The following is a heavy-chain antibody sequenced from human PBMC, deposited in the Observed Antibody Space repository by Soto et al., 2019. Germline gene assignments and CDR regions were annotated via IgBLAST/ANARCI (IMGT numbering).Heavy chain of an antibody. Sequence: QVQLVQSGAEVKKPGASVKVSCKASGYTFTGYYMHWVRQAPGQGLEWMGWINPNSGGTNYAQKFQGRVTMTRDTSISTAYMELSRLRSDDTAVYYCALTPEWDYYDSSGSGFDYWGQGTLVTVSS. D-gene: IGHD3-22*01. CDR2: INPNSGGT. V-gene: IGHV1-2*02. CDR3: ALTPEWDYYDSSGSGFDY. J-gene: IGHJ4*02. CDR1: GYTFTGYY.